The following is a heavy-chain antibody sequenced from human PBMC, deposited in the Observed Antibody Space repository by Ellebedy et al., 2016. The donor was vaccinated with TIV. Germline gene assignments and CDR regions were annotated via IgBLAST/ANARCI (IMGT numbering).Heavy chain of an antibody. CDR1: GFTFSSYS. V-gene: IGHV3-21*01. D-gene: IGHD2-2*01. J-gene: IGHJ6*02. CDR2: ISSSSSYI. Sequence: GESLKISCAASGFTFSSYSMNWVRQAPGKGLEWVSSISSSSSYIYYADSVKGRFTISRDNAKNSLYLQMNSLRAEDTAVYYCARDKTDCSSTSCYEEEDYYYYYGMDVWGQGTTVTVSS. CDR3: ARDKTDCSSTSCYEEEDYYYYYGMDV.